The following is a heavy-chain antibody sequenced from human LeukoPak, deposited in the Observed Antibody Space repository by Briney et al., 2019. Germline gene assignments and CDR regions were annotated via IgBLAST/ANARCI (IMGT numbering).Heavy chain of an antibody. Sequence: SQTLSLTCTVPGGSISSGSYYRSWIRQPAGKGLEWIGRIYTSGSTNYNPSLKSRVTISVDTSKNKFSLKLTSVTAADTAVYYCAREAYDSSGYSYYFDYWGQGTLVTVSS. J-gene: IGHJ4*02. D-gene: IGHD3-22*01. CDR2: IYTSGST. V-gene: IGHV4-61*02. CDR3: AREAYDSSGYSYYFDY. CDR1: GGSISSGSYY.